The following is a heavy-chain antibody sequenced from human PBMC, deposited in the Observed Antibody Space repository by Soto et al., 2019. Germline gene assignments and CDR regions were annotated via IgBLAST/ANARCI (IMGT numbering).Heavy chain of an antibody. D-gene: IGHD6-19*01. CDR1: GGSISSGGYY. J-gene: IGHJ3*02. Sequence: LSLTCTVSGGSISSGGYYWSWIRQHPGKGLEWIGYIYYSGSTYYNPSLKSRVTISVDTSKNQFSLKLSSVTAADTAVYYCARAISSGWYGDAFDIWGQGTMVTVSS. CDR3: ARAISSGWYGDAFDI. CDR2: IYYSGST. V-gene: IGHV4-31*03.